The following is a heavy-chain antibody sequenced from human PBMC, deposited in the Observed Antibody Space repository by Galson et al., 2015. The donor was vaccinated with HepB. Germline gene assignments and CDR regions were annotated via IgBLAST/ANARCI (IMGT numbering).Heavy chain of an antibody. CDR1: GGSISSYY. V-gene: IGHV4-59*12. CDR3: ATGPGGATTFDY. D-gene: IGHD1-26*01. Sequence: LSLTCTVSGGSISSYYWSWIRQPPGKGLEWIGYIYYSGSTYYNPSLKSRVTISVDTSKNQFSLKLSSVTAADTAVYYCATGPGGATTFDYWGQGTLVTVSS. J-gene: IGHJ4*02. CDR2: IYYSGST.